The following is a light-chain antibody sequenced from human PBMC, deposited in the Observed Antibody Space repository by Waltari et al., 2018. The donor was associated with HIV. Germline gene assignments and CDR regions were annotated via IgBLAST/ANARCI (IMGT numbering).Light chain of an antibody. CDR2: GNS. V-gene: IGLV1-40*01. Sequence: VTISCTGSSSNIGAHYDVHWYQQLPGTAPKLLIYGNSNRPSGVPDRFSGSKSGTSASLAITGLQAEDEADYYCQSYDSSLSGVFGTGTKVTVL. CDR1: SSNIGAHYD. J-gene: IGLJ1*01. CDR3: QSYDSSLSGV.